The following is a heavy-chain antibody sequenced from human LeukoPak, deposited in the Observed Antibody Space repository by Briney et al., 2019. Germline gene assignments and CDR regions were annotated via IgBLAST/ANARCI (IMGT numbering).Heavy chain of an antibody. V-gene: IGHV1-69*13. CDR1: GGTFTSYA. CDR3: ARKLRLGGNWFDP. Sequence: ASVKVSCKTSGGTFTSYAITWVRQAPGQGLEWMGKIIPISGTTNYAQKFQGRVTFTADESTSTAYMELSSLRSEDTALYYCARKLRLGGNWFDPWGQGTLFTVSS. CDR2: IIPISGTT. J-gene: IGHJ5*02. D-gene: IGHD1-26*01.